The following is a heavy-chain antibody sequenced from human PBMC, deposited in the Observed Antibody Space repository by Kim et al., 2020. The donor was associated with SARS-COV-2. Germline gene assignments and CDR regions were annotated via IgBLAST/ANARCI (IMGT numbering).Heavy chain of an antibody. CDR3: ARHAPGYCSGGSCYDSGSSVDY. D-gene: IGHD2-15*01. J-gene: IGHJ4*02. Sequence: GESLKISCKGSGYSFTSYWISWVRQMPGKGLEWMGRIDPSDSYTNYSPSFQGHVTISADKSISTAYLQWSSLKASDTAMYYCARHAPGYCSGGSCYDSGSSVDYWGQGTLVTVSS. CDR2: IDPSDSYT. CDR1: GYSFTSYW. V-gene: IGHV5-10-1*01.